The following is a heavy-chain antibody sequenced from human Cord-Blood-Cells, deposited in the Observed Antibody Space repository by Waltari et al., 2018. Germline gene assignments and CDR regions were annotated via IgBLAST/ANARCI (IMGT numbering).Heavy chain of an antibody. Sequence: QVQLQQWGAGLLKPSETLSLTCAVYGGSFSGYYWSWIRQPPGKGLEWIGEIKHSGSTNYTPSLKSRVTISVATSKNQFSLKLSSVTAADTAVYYCARRDCSSTSCYWYFDLWGRGTLVTVSS. CDR1: GGSFSGYY. J-gene: IGHJ2*01. CDR3: ARRDCSSTSCYWYFDL. CDR2: IKHSGST. D-gene: IGHD2-2*01. V-gene: IGHV4-34*01.